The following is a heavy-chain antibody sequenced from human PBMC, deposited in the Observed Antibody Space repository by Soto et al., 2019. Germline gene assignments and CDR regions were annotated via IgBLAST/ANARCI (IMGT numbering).Heavy chain of an antibody. J-gene: IGHJ5*02. CDR2: VYYTGST. CDR1: GGPISTYY. CDR3: ARTRDCSGGSCYSGWFDP. D-gene: IGHD2-15*01. V-gene: IGHV4-59*08. Sequence: QVQLQESGPGLVKPSETLSITCTVSGGPISTYYWSWIRQPPGKGLEWIGYVYYTGSTNYNPSLKSRLTISVDTSRNQFSLGLNSVTAADTAVYYCARTRDCSGGSCYSGWFDPWGQGTLVTVSS.